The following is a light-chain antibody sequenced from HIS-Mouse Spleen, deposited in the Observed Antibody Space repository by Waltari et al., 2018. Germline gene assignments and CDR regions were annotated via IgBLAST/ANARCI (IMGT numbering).Light chain of an antibody. CDR2: KDS. CDR3: QSADSSGTYEV. V-gene: IGLV3-25*03. Sequence: SYELTQPPSVSVSPGQTARITCSGDALPKQYAYWYQQKPGQAPVLGIYKDSERPSGIPERFSGSSSGTTVTLTISGVQAEDKADYYCQSADSSGTYEVFGGGTKLTVL. J-gene: IGLJ2*01. CDR1: ALPKQY.